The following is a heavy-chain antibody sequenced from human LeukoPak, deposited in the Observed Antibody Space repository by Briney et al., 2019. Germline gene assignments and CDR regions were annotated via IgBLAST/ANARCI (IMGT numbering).Heavy chain of an antibody. Sequence: GGSLRLSCAASGFTFSDHYMSWIRQAPGKGLEWVSYISGSSHYTNTADSVKGRFTISRDNAKNSLYLQMNSLRTEDTAVYYCARVTLYGESVLDYWGQGTLVTVSS. V-gene: IGHV3-11*06. J-gene: IGHJ4*02. CDR1: GFTFSDHY. D-gene: IGHD4-17*01. CDR2: ISGSSHYT. CDR3: ARVTLYGESVLDY.